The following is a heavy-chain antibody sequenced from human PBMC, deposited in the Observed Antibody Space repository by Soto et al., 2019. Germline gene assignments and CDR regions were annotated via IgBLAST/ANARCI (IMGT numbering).Heavy chain of an antibody. V-gene: IGHV3-15*01. Sequence: GGSLRLSCAASGFTFSNAWMSWVRQAPGKGLEWVGRIKSKTDGGTTDYAAPVKGRFTISRDDSKNTAYLQMNSLKTEDTAFYYCTTSANDKFVDYWGQGTLVTVSS. CDR3: TTSANDKFVDY. CDR2: IKSKTDGGTT. J-gene: IGHJ4*02. D-gene: IGHD5-12*01. CDR1: GFTFSNAW.